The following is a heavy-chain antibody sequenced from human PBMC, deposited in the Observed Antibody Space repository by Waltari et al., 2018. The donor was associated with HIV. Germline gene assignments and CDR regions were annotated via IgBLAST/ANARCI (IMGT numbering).Heavy chain of an antibody. Sequence: QVQLEQSGTEVKEPGASVKVSCGSSGFSFTGYYIHWLRPAPGQGLEWVGPRKTGPVASHLAQKLRGRATMTKDTSITTMYMAINSLTSDDTATYYCATSGGYRHSWGAYDDWGQGARVTVAS. CDR3: ATSGGYRHSWGAYDD. J-gene: IGHJ4*02. CDR2: RKTGPVAS. CDR1: GFSFTGYY. V-gene: IGHV1-2*06. D-gene: IGHD6-13*01.